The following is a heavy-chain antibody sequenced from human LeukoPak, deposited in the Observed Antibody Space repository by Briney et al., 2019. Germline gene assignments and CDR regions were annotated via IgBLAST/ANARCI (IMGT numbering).Heavy chain of an antibody. Sequence: PGGSLRLSCAASGFTFSNYAMTWVRQAPGKGLEWVSAISGSGGSTCYADSVKGRFTISRDNSKNTLYLQMNSLRAEDTAVYYCAKDGGYDSSGYYPYYFDYWGQGTLVTVSS. D-gene: IGHD3-22*01. CDR2: ISGSGGST. J-gene: IGHJ4*02. V-gene: IGHV3-23*01. CDR3: AKDGGYDSSGYYPYYFDY. CDR1: GFTFSNYA.